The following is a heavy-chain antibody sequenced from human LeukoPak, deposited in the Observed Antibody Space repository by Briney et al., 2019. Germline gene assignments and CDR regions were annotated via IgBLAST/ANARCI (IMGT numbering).Heavy chain of an antibody. V-gene: IGHV3-21*01. CDR3: ARGDSSGWYVPYYFDY. Sequence: GGSLRLSCAASGFTFSSYSMNWVRQAPGKGLEWVSSISSSSSYIYYADSVKGRFTISRDNAKNSLYPQMNSLRAEDTAVYYCARGDSSGWYVPYYFDYWGQGTLVTVSS. CDR1: GFTFSSYS. CDR2: ISSSSSYI. J-gene: IGHJ4*02. D-gene: IGHD6-19*01.